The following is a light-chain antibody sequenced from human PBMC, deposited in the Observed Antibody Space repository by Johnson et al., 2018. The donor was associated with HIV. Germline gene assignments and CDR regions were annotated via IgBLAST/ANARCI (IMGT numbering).Light chain of an antibody. CDR1: SSNIGNNY. Sequence: QSVLTQSPSVSAAPGQKVTISCSGSSSNIGNNYVSWYQHLPGTAPKLLIYENNKRPSGIPDRFSGSKSGTSATLGITGLQTGDEADYYCETWDSSLSSVFGTGTKVTVL. V-gene: IGLV1-51*02. CDR2: ENN. CDR3: ETWDSSLSSV. J-gene: IGLJ1*01.